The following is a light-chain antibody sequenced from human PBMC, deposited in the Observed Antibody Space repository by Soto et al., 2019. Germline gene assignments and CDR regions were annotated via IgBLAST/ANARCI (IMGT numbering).Light chain of an antibody. CDR2: GAT. CDR3: QKYNSAPKT. J-gene: IGKJ1*01. CDR1: QGIRNY. V-gene: IGKV1-27*01. Sequence: DIQMTQSPSSLSASVGDRVTITCRASQGIRNYLAWYQQKPGKAPKLLIYGATTLQSGVPSRFSGGGSGTDFTLTINSLQPEDVATYYCQKYNSAPKTFGQGTKVQIK.